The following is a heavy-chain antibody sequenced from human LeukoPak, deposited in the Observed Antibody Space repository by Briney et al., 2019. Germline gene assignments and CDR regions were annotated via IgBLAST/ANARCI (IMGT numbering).Heavy chain of an antibody. J-gene: IGHJ4*02. CDR1: GYTFTSYD. Sequence: WASVKVSCKASGYTFTSYDINWVRQATGQGLEWMGWMNPNSGNTGYAQKFQGRVTMTRNTSISTAYMELSSLRSEDTAVYYCARVKRGNYQAKRYYFDYWGQGTLVTVSS. CDR3: ARVKRGNYQAKRYYFDY. CDR2: MNPNSGNT. V-gene: IGHV1-8*01. D-gene: IGHD4-11*01.